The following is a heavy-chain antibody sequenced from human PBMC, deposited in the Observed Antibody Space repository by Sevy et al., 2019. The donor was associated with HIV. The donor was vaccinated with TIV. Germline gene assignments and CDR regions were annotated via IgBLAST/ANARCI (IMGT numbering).Heavy chain of an antibody. CDR2: IKSKTDGGTT. CDR3: ITDWKKRGLSALLDY. CDR1: GFTFSNAW. V-gene: IGHV3-15*01. D-gene: IGHD1-1*01. J-gene: IGHJ4*02. Sequence: GGSLRLSCAASGFTFSNAWMSWVRQAPGKGLEWVGRIKSKTDGGTTDYAAPVEGRITISKDYSKNTLYLQMNSLKTEDTAIYYCITDWKKRGLSALLDYWGQGTLVTVSS.